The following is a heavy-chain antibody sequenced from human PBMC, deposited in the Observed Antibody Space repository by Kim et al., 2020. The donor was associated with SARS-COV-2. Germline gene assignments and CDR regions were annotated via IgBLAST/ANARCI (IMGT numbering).Heavy chain of an antibody. J-gene: IGHJ4*02. Sequence: GGSLRLSCAASGFTFSSYSMNWVRQAPGKGLEWVSSISSSSSYIYYADSVKGRFTISRDNAKNSLYLQMNSLRAEDTAVYYCAGGGDGYNTEGAFDYWGQGTLVTVSS. CDR2: ISSSSSYI. CDR1: GFTFSSYS. CDR3: AGGGDGYNTEGAFDY. V-gene: IGHV3-21*01. D-gene: IGHD3-16*01.